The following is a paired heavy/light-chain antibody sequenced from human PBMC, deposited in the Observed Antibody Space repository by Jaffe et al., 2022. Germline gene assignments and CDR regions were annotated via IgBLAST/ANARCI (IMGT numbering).Light chain of an antibody. CDR1: SSDVGGYNY. J-gene: IGLJ2*01. CDR3: TSYASSGSLV. CDR2: AVN. V-gene: IGLV2-8*01. Sequence: QSALTQPPSASGSPGQSVTISCTGTSSDVGGYNYVSWYQQHPGKVPKLIIFAVNERPSGVPDRFSGSKFANTASLTVSGLQAEDEADYYCTSYASSGSLVFGGGTKLTVL.
Heavy chain of an antibody. J-gene: IGHJ3*02. Sequence: EMQLVESGGGLVKPGGSLRVSCAASGFTFSIAWMSWVRQAPGKGLEWVGRIKSKTSGGTPDYAALVKGRFTISRDDSTDMLSLQMTSLNTEDTAVYYCVREGSAYGFHSLDMWGQGTMVTVSS. CDR2: IKSKTSGGTP. CDR1: GFTFSIAW. V-gene: IGHV3-15*01. CDR3: VREGSAYGFHSLDM. D-gene: IGHD3-10*01.